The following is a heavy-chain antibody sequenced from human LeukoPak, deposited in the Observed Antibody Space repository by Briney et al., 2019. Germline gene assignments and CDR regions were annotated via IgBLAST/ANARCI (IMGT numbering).Heavy chain of an antibody. D-gene: IGHD2-2*01. Sequence: PGGSLRLSCAASGFTFSSYSMSWVRQAPGKGLEWVSSISGSGSYIYYADSVKGRFTISRDNAKNSLYLQMNSLRAEDTAVYNCATQCIGGGYCSSCLNWGQGTLVTVSS. CDR1: GFTFSSYS. V-gene: IGHV3-21*03. CDR2: ISGSGSYI. J-gene: IGHJ4*02. CDR3: ATQCIGGGYCSSCLN.